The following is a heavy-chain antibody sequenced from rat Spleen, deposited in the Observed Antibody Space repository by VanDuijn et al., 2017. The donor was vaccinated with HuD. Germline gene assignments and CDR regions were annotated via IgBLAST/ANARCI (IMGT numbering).Heavy chain of an antibody. J-gene: IGHJ1*01. D-gene: IGHD1-6*01. CDR1: GFTFNNYW. CDR3: TRMYTTDYYWYFDF. CDR2: ITNTGGST. Sequence: EVQLVESGGGLVQPGRSLKLSCVASGFTFNNYWMTWIRQAPGKGLEWVASITNTGGSTYYLDSVKGRFTISRDNAQSTLYLQMNSLGSEDTATYYCTRMYTTDYYWYFDFWGPGTMVTVSS. V-gene: IGHV5-31*01.